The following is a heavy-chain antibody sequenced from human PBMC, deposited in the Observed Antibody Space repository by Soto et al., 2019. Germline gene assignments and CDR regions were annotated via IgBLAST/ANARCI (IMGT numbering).Heavy chain of an antibody. Sequence: PGESLKISCTGFGYAFTIYWIAWVRQMPGKGLEWMGIIYPGDSDTRYSPSFQGQVTISVDKSISTAYLQWSTLKASDTALYYCTRGYCTTTICDPWFDPWGQGTLVTVSS. CDR2: IYPGDSDT. V-gene: IGHV5-51*01. CDR1: GYAFTIYW. D-gene: IGHD2-2*01. J-gene: IGHJ5*02. CDR3: TRGYCTTTICDPWFDP.